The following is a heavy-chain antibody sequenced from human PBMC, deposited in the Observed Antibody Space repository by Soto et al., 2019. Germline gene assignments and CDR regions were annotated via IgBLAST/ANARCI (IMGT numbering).Heavy chain of an antibody. J-gene: IGHJ4*02. Sequence: SETLSLTCTVSGDSINTFYWGWMRQSPGKELEWIGYVYYTGSTNYNPSLKSRVTISVDRSKNQFSLKLTSANAADTAAYYCARGRTVRNYADDSSDYFYFFDYWGQGTQVTVSS. CDR1: GDSINTFY. CDR2: VYYTGST. D-gene: IGHD3-22*01. CDR3: ARGRTVRNYADDSSDYFYFFDY. V-gene: IGHV4-59*01.